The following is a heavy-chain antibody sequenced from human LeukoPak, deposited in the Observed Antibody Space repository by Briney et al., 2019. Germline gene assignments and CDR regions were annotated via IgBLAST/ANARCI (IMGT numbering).Heavy chain of an antibody. D-gene: IGHD6-19*01. CDR3: AKDGVEQWLAYYFDY. Sequence: GGSLRLSCAASGFTFSSYGMHWVRQAPGKGLEWVAAISYDGNNKYYADSVKGRLTVSRDNSRNTLYVQMNSLRAEDTAVYYCAKDGVEQWLAYYFDYWGQGTLVTVSS. CDR2: ISYDGNNK. CDR1: GFTFSSYG. J-gene: IGHJ4*02. V-gene: IGHV3-30*18.